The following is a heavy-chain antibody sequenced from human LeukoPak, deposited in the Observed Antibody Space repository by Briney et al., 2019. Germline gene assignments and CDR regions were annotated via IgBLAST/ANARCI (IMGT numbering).Heavy chain of an antibody. Sequence: GASVKVSCKASGYTFTSHYMHWVRQAPGQGLEWMGIINPSDGTTRYAQKFQGRVTITADESTSTAYMELSSLRSEDTAVFYCARDRVVGLGIDNAFDIWGHGTMVTVSS. D-gene: IGHD2-15*01. V-gene: IGHV1-46*01. CDR2: INPSDGTT. CDR3: ARDRVVGLGIDNAFDI. J-gene: IGHJ3*02. CDR1: GYTFTSHY.